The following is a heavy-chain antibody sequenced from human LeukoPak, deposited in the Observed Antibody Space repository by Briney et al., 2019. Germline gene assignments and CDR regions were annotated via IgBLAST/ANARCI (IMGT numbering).Heavy chain of an antibody. V-gene: IGHV1-2*02. CDR1: GYTFTGYY. CDR3: ASRVAMLWFGESDLDY. Sequence: GASVKVSRKASGYTFTGYYMHWVRQAPGQGLEWMGWINPNSGGTNYAQKFQGRVTMTRDTSISTAYMELSRLRSDDTAVYYCASRVAMLWFGESDLDYWGQGTLVTVSS. D-gene: IGHD3-10*01. J-gene: IGHJ4*02. CDR2: INPNSGGT.